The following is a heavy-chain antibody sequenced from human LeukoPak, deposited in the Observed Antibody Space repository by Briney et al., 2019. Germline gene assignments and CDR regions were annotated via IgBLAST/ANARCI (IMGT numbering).Heavy chain of an antibody. CDR2: ISYDGSNK. CDR3: ARGPLRYSDWLFPYPFDY. Sequence: LPGRSLRLSCAASGFTLSSYAMHWVRQAPGKGLEWVAVISYDGSNKYYADSVKGRFTISRDNSKNTLYLQMNSLRAEDTAVYYCARGPLRYSDWLFPYPFDYWGQGTLVTVSS. D-gene: IGHD3-9*01. J-gene: IGHJ4*02. CDR1: GFTLSSYA. V-gene: IGHV3-30*04.